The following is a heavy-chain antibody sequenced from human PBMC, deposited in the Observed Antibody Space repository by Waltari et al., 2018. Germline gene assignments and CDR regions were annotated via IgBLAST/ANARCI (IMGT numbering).Heavy chain of an antibody. Sequence: WVWTRQPPRQSLDCTGTISYTGPTYSCPALKSRVPISRNTSKTQLALPLCSVTAADTALYYCATYIGASLGTAAFDVWGQGTMVTVSS. D-gene: IGHD5-12*01. CDR3: ATYIGASLGTAAFDV. V-gene: IGHV4-39*01. J-gene: IGHJ3*01. CDR2: ISYTGPT.